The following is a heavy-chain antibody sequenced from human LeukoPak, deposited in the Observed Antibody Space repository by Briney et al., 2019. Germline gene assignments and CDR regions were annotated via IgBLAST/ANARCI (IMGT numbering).Heavy chain of an antibody. CDR2: ISAYNGNT. CDR1: GYTFTSYG. J-gene: IGHJ4*02. V-gene: IGHV1-18*01. D-gene: IGHD2-15*01. Sequence: ASVKVSCKASGYTFTSYGISWVRQAPGQGVEWMGWISAYNGNTNYAQKLQGRVTMTTDTSTSTAYMELRSLRSDDTAVYYCARGGVLCSGGSCYFPEYFDYWGQGTLVTVSS. CDR3: ARGGVLCSGGSCYFPEYFDY.